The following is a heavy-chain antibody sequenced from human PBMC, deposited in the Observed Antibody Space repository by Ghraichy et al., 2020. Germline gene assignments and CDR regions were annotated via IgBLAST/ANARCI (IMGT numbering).Heavy chain of an antibody. V-gene: IGHV3-48*02. CDR3: ARGGERVDYYYGMDV. CDR2: ISSSSSTI. Sequence: GGSLRLSCAASGFTFSSYSMNWVRQAPGKGLEWVSYISSSSSTIYYADSVKGRFTISRDNAKNSLYLQMNSLRDEDTAVYYCARGGERVDYYYGMDVWGQGTTVTVSS. J-gene: IGHJ6*02. CDR1: GFTFSSYS. D-gene: IGHD2-21*01.